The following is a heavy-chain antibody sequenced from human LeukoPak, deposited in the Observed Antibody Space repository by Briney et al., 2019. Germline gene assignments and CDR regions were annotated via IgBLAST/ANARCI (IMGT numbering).Heavy chain of an antibody. CDR1: GGSISSGSYY. D-gene: IGHD1-26*01. Sequence: SETLSLTCTVSGGSISSGSYYWSWIRQPAGKGLEWIGRIYTSGSTNYNPSLKSRVTISVDTSKNQFSLKLSSVTAADTAVYYCVRERGSHYFDYWGQGTLVTVSS. V-gene: IGHV4-61*02. J-gene: IGHJ4*02. CDR2: IYTSGST. CDR3: VRERGSHYFDY.